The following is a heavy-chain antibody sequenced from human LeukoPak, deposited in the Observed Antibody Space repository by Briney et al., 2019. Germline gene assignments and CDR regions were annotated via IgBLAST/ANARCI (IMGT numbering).Heavy chain of an antibody. CDR3: AKDLNVFDY. Sequence: GGSLRLSCATSGFTFSTYAMSWVRQAPGKGLEWVSAISGSGGSTYYADSVKGRFTISRDNSMNTLYLQMNSLRAEDTAVYYCAKDLNVFDYWGQGTLVTVSS. CDR2: ISGSGGST. J-gene: IGHJ4*02. V-gene: IGHV3-23*01. CDR1: GFTFSTYA.